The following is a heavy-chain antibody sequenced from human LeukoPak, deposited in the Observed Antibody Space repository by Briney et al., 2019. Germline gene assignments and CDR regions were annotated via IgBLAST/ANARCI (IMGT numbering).Heavy chain of an antibody. J-gene: IGHJ4*02. CDR3: ARHKDSSGWSHIFDH. Sequence: PSETLSLTCTVSGGSISSSNYYWGWIRQPPGKGLEWIVSIYYSGSTYYNPSLKSRVTISVDTSKNQFSLKLSSVTAADTAVYYCARHKDSSGWSHIFDHWGRGTLVTVSS. CDR1: GGSISSSNYY. D-gene: IGHD6-19*01. V-gene: IGHV4-39*01. CDR2: IYYSGST.